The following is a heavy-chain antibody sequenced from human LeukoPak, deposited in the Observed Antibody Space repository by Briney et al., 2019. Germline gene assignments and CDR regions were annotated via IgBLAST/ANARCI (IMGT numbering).Heavy chain of an antibody. CDR1: GGSISSGGYY. CDR2: IYYSGST. J-gene: IGHJ4*02. CDR3: ARIAVAARGYFDY. V-gene: IGHV4-31*03. Sequence: PSETLSLTCTVSGGSISSGGYYWSWIRQHPGKGLEWIGYIYYSGSTYYNPSLKSRVTISVDTSKNQFSLKLSSVTAADTAVYYCARIAVAARGYFDYWGQGTLVTVSS. D-gene: IGHD6-19*01.